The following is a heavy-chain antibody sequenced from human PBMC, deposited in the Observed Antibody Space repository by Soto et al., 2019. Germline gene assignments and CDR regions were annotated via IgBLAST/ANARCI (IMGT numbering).Heavy chain of an antibody. CDR2: IYYSGST. J-gene: IGHJ3*02. D-gene: IGHD3-10*01. CDR1: KVSSSGGDYY. V-gene: IGHV4-30-4*01. CDR3: ASPGLEYYGSGIDAFAI. Sequence: SATLCVTWTGSKVSSSGGDYYWSWIRQPPGRGLEWIGYIYYSGSTYYNPSLKSRVTISVDTSKNQFSLKLSSVTAADTAVYYCASPGLEYYGSGIDAFAIWGQGTMVTVSS.